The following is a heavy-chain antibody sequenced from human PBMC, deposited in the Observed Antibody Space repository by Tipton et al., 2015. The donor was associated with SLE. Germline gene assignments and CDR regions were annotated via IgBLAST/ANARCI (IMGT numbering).Heavy chain of an antibody. D-gene: IGHD6-13*01. V-gene: IGHV1-46*01. Sequence: QLVQSGAEVKKPGASVKVSCKASGYTFSRYYIHWVRQAPGQGLEWMGMINPRGDSTTYAQKFQGRVTMTGDTSTSTVNMELSSLRSEDTAVYFCARDGENTSSWYIDHWGQGTLVTVSS. J-gene: IGHJ4*02. CDR3: ARDGENTSSWYIDH. CDR1: GYTFSRYY. CDR2: INPRGDST.